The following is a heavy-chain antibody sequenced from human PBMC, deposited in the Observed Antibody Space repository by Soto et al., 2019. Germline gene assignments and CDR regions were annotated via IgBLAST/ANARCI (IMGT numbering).Heavy chain of an antibody. CDR1: GFTFTRYS. CDR3: ARESEDLTSNFDY. J-gene: IGHJ4*02. Sequence: GGSLRLSCAASGFTFTRYSMNWVRQAPGKGLEWVSSISSTTNYIYYGDSMKGRFTISRDNARNSLYLEMNSLRAEDTAVYYCARESEDLTSNFDYWGQGTLVTVSS. V-gene: IGHV3-21*06. CDR2: ISSTTNYI.